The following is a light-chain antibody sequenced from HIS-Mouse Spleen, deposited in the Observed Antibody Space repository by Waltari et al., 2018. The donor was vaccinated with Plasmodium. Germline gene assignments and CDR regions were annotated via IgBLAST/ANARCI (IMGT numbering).Light chain of an antibody. CDR2: GAS. CDR1: QSVSSN. CDR3: QQYNNWSFT. V-gene: IGKV3-15*01. Sequence: EIVMTQSPVTLPVSPGERATLSCSARQSVSSNLAWYQQKPGQAPRLLIYGASTRATGIPARFSGSGSGTEFTLTISSLQSEDFAVYYCQQYNNWSFTFGPGTKVDI. J-gene: IGKJ3*01.